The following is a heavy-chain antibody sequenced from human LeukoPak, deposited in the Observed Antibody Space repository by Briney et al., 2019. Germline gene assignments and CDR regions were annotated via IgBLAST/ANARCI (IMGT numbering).Heavy chain of an antibody. CDR3: AKILWRYGDLSPHDY. CDR1: GFTFSYYA. J-gene: IGHJ4*02. Sequence: PGGSLRLSCAASGFTFSYYAMSWVRQAPGKGLEWVSVISGGADSTYYADSVKGRLTISRDNSKNTLYLQMNSLRDEDTAVYYCAKILWRYGDLSPHDYWGQGTLVTV. D-gene: IGHD4-17*01. CDR2: ISGGADST. V-gene: IGHV3-23*01.